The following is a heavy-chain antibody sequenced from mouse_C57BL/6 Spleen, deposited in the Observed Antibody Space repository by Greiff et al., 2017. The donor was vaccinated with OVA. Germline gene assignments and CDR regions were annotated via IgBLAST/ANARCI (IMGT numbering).Heavy chain of an antibody. D-gene: IGHD3-1*01. CDR1: GFTFSDYG. Sequence: EVKLVESGGGLVKPGGSLKLSCAASGFTFSDYGMHWVRQAPEKGLEWVAYISSGSSTIYYADTVKGRFTISRDNAKNTLFLQMTSLRSEDTAMYYCARGWAPPFDVWGTGTTVTVSS. CDR2: ISSGSSTI. J-gene: IGHJ1*03. CDR3: ARGWAPPFDV. V-gene: IGHV5-17*01.